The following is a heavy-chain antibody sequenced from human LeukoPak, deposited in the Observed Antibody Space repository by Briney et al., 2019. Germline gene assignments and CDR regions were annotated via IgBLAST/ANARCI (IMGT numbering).Heavy chain of an antibody. CDR1: GFTFSDYS. CDR3: ARDHNYAFDN. J-gene: IGHJ4*02. V-gene: IGHV3-48*01. D-gene: IGHD1-1*01. Sequence: GGSLRLSCAASGFTFSDYSMNWVRQAPGKGLEWISWVGIDSGNTKYADSVKGRFTISGEKAKNSLYLQMSSLRVEDTAVYYCARDHNYAFDNWGQGTLVIVSS. CDR2: VGIDSGNT.